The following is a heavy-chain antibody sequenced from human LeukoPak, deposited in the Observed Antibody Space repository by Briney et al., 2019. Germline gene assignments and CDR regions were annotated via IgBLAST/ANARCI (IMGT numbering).Heavy chain of an antibody. V-gene: IGHV3-23*01. CDR1: LFSSSVVV. J-gene: IGHJ4*02. CDR2: IFGNGASS. Sequence: GGSLRLSCVPPLFSSSVVVKHMVRQAPGKGLEWVSAIFGNGASSYYVDSVKGRFTISRDNSKNTLYLQMNSLRAEDTGVYYCAKRVRSVTTCYPRDSWGQGILVTVSS. D-gene: IGHD2-2*01. CDR3: AKRVRSVTTCYPRDS.